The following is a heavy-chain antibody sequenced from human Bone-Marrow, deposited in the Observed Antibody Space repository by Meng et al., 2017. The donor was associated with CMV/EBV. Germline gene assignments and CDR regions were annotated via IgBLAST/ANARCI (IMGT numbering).Heavy chain of an antibody. J-gene: IGHJ4*02. CDR1: GYTFTSYD. D-gene: IGHD1-1*01. CDR3: ARGGHKSSGYNY. CDR2: MNPNSGNT. Sequence: ASVKVSCKASGYTFTSYDINWVRQATGQGLEWMGWMNPNSGNTGYAQKFQGRVTITRNTSISTAYMELSSLRSEDTAVYYCARGGHKSSGYNYWGRGTLVTVSS. V-gene: IGHV1-8*03.